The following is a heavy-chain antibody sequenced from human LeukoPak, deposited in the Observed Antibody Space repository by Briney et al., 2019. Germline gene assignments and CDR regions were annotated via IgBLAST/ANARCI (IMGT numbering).Heavy chain of an antibody. J-gene: IGHJ4*02. CDR1: GFNFRNYW. V-gene: IGHV3-74*03. D-gene: IGHD3-22*01. CDR2: INTDGTNI. CDR3: ARCYYRDSMVDY. Sequence: GGSLRLSCAASGFNFRNYWMNWVRQVPGKGLVWVSRINTDGTNIKYADSVKGRFTISRDNAKNTLYLQMNSLRVEDTAVYYCARCYYRDSMVDYWGQGTLVTVSS.